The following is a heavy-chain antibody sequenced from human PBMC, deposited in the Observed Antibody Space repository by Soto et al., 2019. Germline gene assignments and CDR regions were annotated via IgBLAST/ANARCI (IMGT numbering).Heavy chain of an antibody. CDR3: ARASRYYGMDV. J-gene: IGHJ6*02. V-gene: IGHV3-7*01. CDR1: GFTFSSYW. Sequence: GESLKISCAASGFTFSSYWMSWVRQAPGKGLEWVANIKQDGSEKYYVDSVKGRFTISRDNAKNSLSLQMNSLRAEDTAVYYCARASRYYGMDVWGQGTTVTVSS. D-gene: IGHD2-15*01. CDR2: IKQDGSEK.